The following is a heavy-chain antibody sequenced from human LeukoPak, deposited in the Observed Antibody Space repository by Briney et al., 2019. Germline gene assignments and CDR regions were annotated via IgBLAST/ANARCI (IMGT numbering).Heavy chain of an antibody. CDR2: INQDAGTT. Sequence: PGGSLRLSCVASGFSFTSYWMSWVRQAPGKDLEFVANINQDAGTTNYVDSVKGRFTISRDNAENSLYLQMNSLRAEDTAVYYCAISSGWSLGAFDIWGQGTMVTVSS. J-gene: IGHJ3*02. V-gene: IGHV3-7*01. D-gene: IGHD6-19*01. CDR3: AISSGWSLGAFDI. CDR1: GFSFTSYW.